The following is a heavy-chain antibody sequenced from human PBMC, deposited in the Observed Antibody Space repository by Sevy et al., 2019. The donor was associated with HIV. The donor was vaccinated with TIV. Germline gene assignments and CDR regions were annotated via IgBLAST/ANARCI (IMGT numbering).Heavy chain of an antibody. CDR3: VKDSIFYDSSSGYRPFYYYGMDV. V-gene: IGHV3-64D*09. D-gene: IGHD3-3*01. CDR1: GFTFSGSA. Sequence: GGSLRLSCSASGFTFSGSALHWVRQAPGKGLEYVSVISSSGSGTYYTESVKGRFTISRDNSKNTLYLQMRSLRTEDTAVYYCVKDSIFYDSSSGYRPFYYYGMDVWGQGTSVTVS. J-gene: IGHJ6*02. CDR2: ISSSGSGT.